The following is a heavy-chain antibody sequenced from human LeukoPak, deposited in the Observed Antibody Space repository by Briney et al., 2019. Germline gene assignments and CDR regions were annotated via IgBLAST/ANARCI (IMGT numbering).Heavy chain of an antibody. Sequence: SVKVSCKASGGTFSSYAISWVQQAPGQGLEWMGVIIPIFGTANYAQKFQGRVTITADESTSTAYMELSSLRSEDTAVYYCARVRRWLQFPHPFDYWGQGTLVTVSS. CDR3: ARVRRWLQFPHPFDY. J-gene: IGHJ4*02. V-gene: IGHV1-69*01. D-gene: IGHD5-24*01. CDR1: GGTFSSYA. CDR2: IIPIFGTA.